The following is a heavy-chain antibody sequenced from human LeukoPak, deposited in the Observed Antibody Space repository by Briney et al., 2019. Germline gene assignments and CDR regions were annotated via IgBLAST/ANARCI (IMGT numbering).Heavy chain of an antibody. CDR1: GFTFSSYG. J-gene: IGHJ4*02. Sequence: GGSLRLSCAASGFTFSSYGMHWVRQAPGKVLEWVAVISYDGSNKYYADSVEGRFTISRDNSKNTLYLQMNSLRAEDTAVYYCANTGYCSGGSCFDYWGQGTLVTVSS. CDR3: ANTGYCSGGSCFDY. V-gene: IGHV3-30*18. CDR2: ISYDGSNK. D-gene: IGHD2-15*01.